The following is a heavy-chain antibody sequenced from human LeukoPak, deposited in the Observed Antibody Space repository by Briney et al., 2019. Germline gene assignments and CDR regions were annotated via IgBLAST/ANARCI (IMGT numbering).Heavy chain of an antibody. J-gene: IGHJ4*02. CDR2: IIPILGIA. CDR1: GGTFSSYT. D-gene: IGHD6-19*01. CDR3: ARDLSWVAGILDY. V-gene: IGHV1-69*04. Sequence: SVKVSCKASGGTFSSYTISWVRQAPGQGLEWMGRIIPILGIANYAQKFQGRVTITADKSTGTAYMELSSLRSEDTAVYYCARDLSWVAGILDYWGQGTLVTVSS.